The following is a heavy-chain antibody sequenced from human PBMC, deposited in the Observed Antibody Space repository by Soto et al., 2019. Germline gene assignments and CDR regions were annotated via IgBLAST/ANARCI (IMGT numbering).Heavy chain of an antibody. D-gene: IGHD1-20*01. CDR1: GGSISSYY. V-gene: IGHV4-59*01. CDR2: VYYSGST. J-gene: IGHJ3*02. CDR3: AREGGYKAWAFDI. Sequence: SETLSLTCTVSGGSISSYYWSWIRQPPGKGLEWIGYVYYSGSTNYNPSLKSRVTISVDTSKNQFSLKLSSVTAADTAVYYCAREGGYKAWAFDIWGQGTMVTVSS.